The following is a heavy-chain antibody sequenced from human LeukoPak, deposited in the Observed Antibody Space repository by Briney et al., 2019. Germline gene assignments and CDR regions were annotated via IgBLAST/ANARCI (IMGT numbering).Heavy chain of an antibody. CDR2: ISGGGSTI. D-gene: IGHD2-15*01. Sequence: GGSLRLSCAASGFTFSDYYMSWIRQAPGKGLEGISYISGGGSTIYYADSVKGRFTISRDNAKNSLYLQMNSLRAEDTAVYYCARLHVKFYCSGGSCYPGHWGQGTLVTVSS. V-gene: IGHV3-11*01. CDR1: GFTFSDYY. J-gene: IGHJ4*02. CDR3: ARLHVKFYCSGGSCYPGH.